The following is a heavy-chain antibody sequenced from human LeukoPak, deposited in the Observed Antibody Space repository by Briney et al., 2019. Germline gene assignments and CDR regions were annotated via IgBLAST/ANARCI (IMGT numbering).Heavy chain of an antibody. V-gene: IGHV3-23*01. J-gene: IGHJ4*02. CDR2: ISGGTSGT. Sequence: GGSLRLSGAASGFSFSIYVMSWVRQAPGKGLEWVSTISGGTSGTHYADSVRGRFTISRDNSKNTLYLQLNSLRADDTAVYYCVKDEWYGSSSYFDFWGQGTLVTVSS. CDR1: GFSFSIYV. CDR3: VKDEWYGSSSYFDF. D-gene: IGHD6-6*01.